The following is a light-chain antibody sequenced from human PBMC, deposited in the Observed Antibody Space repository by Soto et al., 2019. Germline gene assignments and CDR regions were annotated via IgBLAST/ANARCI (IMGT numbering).Light chain of an antibody. CDR2: LNSDGSH. CDR3: QTWGSGIVV. V-gene: IGLV4-69*01. J-gene: IGLJ2*01. CDR1: SGHSNYA. Sequence: QSVLTQSPSASASLGASVKLTYTLSSGHSNYAIAWHQQQSEKGPRYLMKLNSDGSHSKGDGIPDRFSGSSSGAERYLTISGLQSEDEADYYCQTWGSGIVVFGGGTKLTVL.